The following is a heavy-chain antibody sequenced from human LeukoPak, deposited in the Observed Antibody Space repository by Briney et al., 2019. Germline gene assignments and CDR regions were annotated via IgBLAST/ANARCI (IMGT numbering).Heavy chain of an antibody. Sequence: PSETLSLTCAVYGGSFSGYYWSWIRQPPGKGLEWMGEINHSGSTNYNPSLKSRVTISVDTSKNQFSLKLSSVTAADTAVYYCATIAVAGKNDYWGQGTLVTVSS. V-gene: IGHV4-34*01. CDR1: GGSFSGYY. CDR2: INHSGST. D-gene: IGHD6-19*01. CDR3: ATIAVAGKNDY. J-gene: IGHJ4*02.